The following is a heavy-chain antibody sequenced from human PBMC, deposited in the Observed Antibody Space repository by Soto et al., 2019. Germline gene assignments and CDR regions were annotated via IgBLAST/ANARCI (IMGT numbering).Heavy chain of an antibody. CDR1: GFTFSSYA. J-gene: IGHJ4*02. D-gene: IGHD3-22*01. CDR3: AKDRYYYDISGPSPVY. V-gene: IGHV3-23*01. CDR2: ISGSGGST. Sequence: EVQLLESGGGLVQPGGSLRLSCAASGFTFSSYAMSWVRQAPGKGLEWVSGISGSGGSTYYADSVKGRFTISRDNSKTTLYLQMNSLRAEDTAVYYCAKDRYYYDISGPSPVYWGQGTLVTVSS.